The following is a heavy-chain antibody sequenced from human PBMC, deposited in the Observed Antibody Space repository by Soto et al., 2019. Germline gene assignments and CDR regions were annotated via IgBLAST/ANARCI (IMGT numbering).Heavy chain of an antibody. CDR3: ARGGSYTFDC. D-gene: IGHD1-26*01. V-gene: IGHV4-4*02. CDR2: VYHSGTT. CDR1: GDSSRTNYG. J-gene: IGHJ4*02. Sequence: QVQLRESGPGLVKPSWTLSLTCAVSGDSSRTNYGCRWVRQPPGKGLEWIGEVYHSGTTNYNPSFKSRVSMSTDNPRNHFALNLHSVTAAETAVYYCARGGSYTFDCWGQGILITVSS.